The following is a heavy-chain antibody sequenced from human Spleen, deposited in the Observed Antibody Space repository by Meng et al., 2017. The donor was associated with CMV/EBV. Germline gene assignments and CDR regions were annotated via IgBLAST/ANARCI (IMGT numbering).Heavy chain of an antibody. V-gene: IGHV3-30*04. CDR3: ARDLAYSSSWYVNGFAGGMDV. CDR2: ISYDGSNK. Sequence: GESLKISCAASGFTVSSYAMHWVRQAPGKGLEWVAVISYDGSNKYYADSVKGRFTISRDNSKNTLYLQMNSLRAEDTAVYYCARDLAYSSSWYVNGFAGGMDVWGQGTTVTVSS. D-gene: IGHD6-13*01. J-gene: IGHJ6*02. CDR1: GFTVSSYA.